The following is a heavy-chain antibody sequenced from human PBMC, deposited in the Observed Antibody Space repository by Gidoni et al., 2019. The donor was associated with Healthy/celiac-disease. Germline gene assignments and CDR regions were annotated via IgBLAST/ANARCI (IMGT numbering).Heavy chain of an antibody. D-gene: IGHD3-22*01. CDR2: ISYDGSNK. CDR1: DFTFSSYG. V-gene: IGHV3-30*18. CDR3: AKDVLPKYDTMIVVVDPTYYGMDV. Sequence: ESGGGVVQPGRSLRLSCAASDFTFSSYGMHWVRQAPGKGLEWVAVISYDGSNKYYADSVKGRFTISRDNSKNTLYLQMNSLRAEDTAVYYWAKDVLPKYDTMIVVVDPTYYGMDVWGQGTTVTVSS. J-gene: IGHJ6*02.